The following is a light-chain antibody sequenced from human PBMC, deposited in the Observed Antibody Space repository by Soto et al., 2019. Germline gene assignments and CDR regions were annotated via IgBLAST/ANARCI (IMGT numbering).Light chain of an antibody. V-gene: IGKV3D-20*02. J-gene: IGKJ1*01. CDR3: QQRQYWPPIT. CDR2: AAS. CDR1: QSFSTSY. Sequence: IVLSQSPCTLSLSPGERATLSCRASQSFSTSYLAWYQQKPGQAPRLLIFAASSRASGIPDRFSGSGSGTDFTLTIDRLEPEDCAIYYCQQRQYWPPITFGQGTKVDIK.